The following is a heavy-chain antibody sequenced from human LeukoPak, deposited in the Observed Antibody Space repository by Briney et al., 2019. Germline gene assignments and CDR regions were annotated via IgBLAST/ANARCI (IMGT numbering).Heavy chain of an antibody. CDR2: ISSSGEST. CDR1: GFSVTYA. D-gene: IGHD3-22*01. CDR3: ANTLIRGTDY. Sequence: GGSLRLSCEASGFSVTYAMSWVRPAPGKGLEWVSAISSSGESTYYADSVKGRFTISRDNSKNTVYLHMNSLRAEDTAVYYCANTLIRGTDYWGQGTLVTVSS. J-gene: IGHJ4*02. V-gene: IGHV3-23*01.